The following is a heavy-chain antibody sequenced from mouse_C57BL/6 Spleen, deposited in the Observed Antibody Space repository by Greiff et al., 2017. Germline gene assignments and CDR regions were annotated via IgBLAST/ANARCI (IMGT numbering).Heavy chain of an antibody. CDR2: IYPGDGDT. CDR3: ASSYYGSSFYWYLDV. D-gene: IGHD1-1*01. J-gene: IGHJ1*03. V-gene: IGHV1-80*01. CDR1: GYAFSSYW. Sequence: QVQLQQSGAELVKPGASVKISCKASGYAFSSYWMNWVKQRPGKGLEWIGQIYPGDGDTNYNGKFKGKATLASDKSSSTAYMQLSSLTSEDSAVYFCASSYYGSSFYWYLDVWGTGTTVTVSS.